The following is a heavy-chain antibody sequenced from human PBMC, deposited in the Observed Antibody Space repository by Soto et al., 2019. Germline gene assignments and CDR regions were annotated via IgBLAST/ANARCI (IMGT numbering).Heavy chain of an antibody. V-gene: IGHV4-4*02. J-gene: IGHJ3*01. CDR2: IYHSGAT. D-gene: IGHD2-15*01. Sequence: QAQLQESGPGLVRPSGTLSLTCTVSRFSVSNNKYWNWVRQSPGKALEWIGEIYHSGATYYNQSLSGRASISMAKSKNQISLNLTSVTAADTAVYYCARDSRYCTDRGCSIMRDAFDVWGQATLVTVSS. CDR1: RFSVSNNKY. CDR3: ARDSRYCTDRGCSIMRDAFDV.